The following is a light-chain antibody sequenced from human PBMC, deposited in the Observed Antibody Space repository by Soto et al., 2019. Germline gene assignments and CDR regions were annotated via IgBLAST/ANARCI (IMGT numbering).Light chain of an antibody. CDR2: XAS. CDR1: QGVXSY. CDR3: QQRSNWQT. Sequence: IVLTQCPATLSLSPGERATLSCRASQGVXSYLAWYEQKPGKAPRILIYXASNRATGIPAMFSGSGYGTDFTLTISRLEPEYVEVYYCQQRSNWQTFGQGTKVDIK. V-gene: IGKV3-11*01. J-gene: IGKJ1*01.